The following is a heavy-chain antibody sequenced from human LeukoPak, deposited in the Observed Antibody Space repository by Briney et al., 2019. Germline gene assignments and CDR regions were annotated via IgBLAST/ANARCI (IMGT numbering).Heavy chain of an antibody. D-gene: IGHD5-24*01. CDR2: ISYDGSNK. CDR1: GFTFSSYA. Sequence: PGRSLRLSCAASGFTFSSYAMHWVRQAPGKGREWVAVISYDGSNKYYADSVKGRFTISRDNSKNTLYLQMNSLRAEDTAVYYCARDRESVGNLDATKDGYNYVFISGYFDYWGQGTLVTVSS. J-gene: IGHJ4*02. CDR3: ARDRESVGNLDATKDGYNYVFISGYFDY. V-gene: IGHV3-30*01.